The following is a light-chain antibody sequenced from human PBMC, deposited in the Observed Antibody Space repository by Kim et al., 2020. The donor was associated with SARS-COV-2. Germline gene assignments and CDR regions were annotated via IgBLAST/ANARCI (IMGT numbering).Light chain of an antibody. J-gene: IGLJ1*01. Sequence: QSALTQPASVSGSPGQSITISCTGTSSDVGGYNYVSWYQQHPGKAPKLMIYDVSKRPSGVSNRFSGSKSGNTASLTISGLQAEDEADYYCSSYTISSTFAVFGTGTKVTVL. CDR1: SSDVGGYNY. CDR3: SSYTISSTFAV. V-gene: IGLV2-14*01. CDR2: DVS.